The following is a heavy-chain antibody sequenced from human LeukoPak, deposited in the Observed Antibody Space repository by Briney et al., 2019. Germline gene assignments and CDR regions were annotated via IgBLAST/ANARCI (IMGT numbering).Heavy chain of an antibody. CDR2: ISDNGGGR. CDR1: GFIFRNYA. Sequence: GGSLRLSCGASGFIFRNYAMSWVRQVPGEGLEWVSGISDNGGGRYYADSVKGRFTISRDNAKNTLYLQMNSLRAEDTAVYYCVRGGIASAFDIWGQGTMVTVSS. D-gene: IGHD6-13*01. V-gene: IGHV3-23*01. J-gene: IGHJ3*02. CDR3: VRGGIASAFDI.